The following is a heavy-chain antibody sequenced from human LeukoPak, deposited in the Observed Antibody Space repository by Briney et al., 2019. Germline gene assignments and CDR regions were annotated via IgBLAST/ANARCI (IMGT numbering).Heavy chain of an antibody. D-gene: IGHD5-24*01. V-gene: IGHV4-39*01. CDR3: ARQVLEMTAMYAFDI. CDR1: GGSIRSSSYY. Sequence: SETLSLTCTASGGSIRSSSYYWGWVRQPPGKGLERIGSIYYDGSPYYNPSLKSRVTISVDTSKNQFSLKVRSVTAADTAVYYCARQVLEMTAMYAFDIWGQGTIVTVSS. J-gene: IGHJ3*02. CDR2: IYYDGSP.